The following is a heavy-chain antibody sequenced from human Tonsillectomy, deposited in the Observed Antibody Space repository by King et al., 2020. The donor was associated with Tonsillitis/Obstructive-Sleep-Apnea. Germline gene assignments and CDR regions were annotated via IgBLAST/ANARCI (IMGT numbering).Heavy chain of an antibody. CDR1: GFTVSTNY. Sequence: VQLVESGGGLVQPGGSLRLSCAASGFTVSTNYMSWVRQAPGKGLEWVSVIYSGGSTYYVDSVKGRFTISRDNSKNTLYLQMNSLRAEDTAVYYCARASYCSGGTCYSLAYWGQGTLVTVSS. J-gene: IGHJ4*02. CDR3: ARASYCSGGTCYSLAY. CDR2: IYSGGST. V-gene: IGHV3-66*01. D-gene: IGHD2-15*01.